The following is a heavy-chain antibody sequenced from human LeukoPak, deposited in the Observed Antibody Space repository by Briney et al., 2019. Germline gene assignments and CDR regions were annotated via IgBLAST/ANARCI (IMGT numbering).Heavy chain of an antibody. D-gene: IGHD6-25*01. J-gene: IGHJ4*02. CDR2: IYYTGTT. CDR3: ARHGPLYSRGSKVDY. Sequence: SETLSLTCTVSGGSISNSAYYWGWIRQPPGKGLEWIGSIYYTGTTSYNPSLESRVTISVDSSNSQISLNLNSVIAADTAVYYCARHGPLYSRGSKVDYWGQGTLVTVSS. V-gene: IGHV4-39*01. CDR1: GGSISNSAYY.